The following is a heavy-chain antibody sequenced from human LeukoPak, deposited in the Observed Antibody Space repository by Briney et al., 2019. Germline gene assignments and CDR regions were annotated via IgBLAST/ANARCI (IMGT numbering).Heavy chain of an antibody. J-gene: IGHJ4*02. V-gene: IGHV4-59*01. CDR1: SRSIKGYY. D-gene: IGHD2-15*01. CDR3: VIDRAAGTLDF. Sequence: KASETLSLTCTVCSRSIKGYYWAWIRQPPGKGLEWIGYIQYSGTTEYNPSLASRATISVDTAKDQFSLNLRHVTVAERDVYYCVIDRAAGTLDFWGQGTLVTVSS. CDR2: IQYSGTT.